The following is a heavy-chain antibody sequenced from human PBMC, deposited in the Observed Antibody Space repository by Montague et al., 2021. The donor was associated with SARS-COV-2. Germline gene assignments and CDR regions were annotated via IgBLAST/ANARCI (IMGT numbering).Heavy chain of an antibody. J-gene: IGHJ6*02. CDR3: ARDTRITMIVVVQGYGMDV. Sequence: SETLSLTCTVSGGSISSSSYYWGRIRQPPGKGLEWIGSIHYSGSTYYNPSLKSRVTISVDTSKNQFSLKLSSVTAADTAVYYCARDTRITMIVVVQGYGMDVWGQGTTVTVSS. CDR2: IHYSGST. D-gene: IGHD3-22*01. CDR1: GGSISSSSYY. V-gene: IGHV4-39*07.